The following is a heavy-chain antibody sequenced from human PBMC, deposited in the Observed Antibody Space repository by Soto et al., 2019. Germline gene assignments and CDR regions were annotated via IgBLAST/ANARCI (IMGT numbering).Heavy chain of an antibody. V-gene: IGHV4-39*01. J-gene: IGHJ4*02. Sequence: SETLSLTCAVSGGSISGSYYYWGWLRQSPGTGPEWIGSVFFTGFTSYNPSLESRVSVSVDTSKNQFSLKVSAVTAADTAVYYCATSQKGYNWNYFDHWGQGALVTVST. CDR3: ATSQKGYNWNYFDH. D-gene: IGHD1-20*01. CDR1: GGSISGSYYY. CDR2: VFFTGFT.